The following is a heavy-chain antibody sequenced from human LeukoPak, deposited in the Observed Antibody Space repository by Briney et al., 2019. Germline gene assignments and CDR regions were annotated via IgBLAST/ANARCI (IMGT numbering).Heavy chain of an antibody. CDR2: MSDIGPNT. CDR3: ARRLSLRFDAFAV. CDR1: GFSVSDYA. Sequence: GGSLRLSCAASGFSVSDYAMTWIRQSPGKGLEWVSSMSDIGPNTYYADSVKGRFTISRDTSKNTLFLQMNSLRAEDTALYYCARRLSLRFDAFAVWGQGQWSPSLQ. V-gene: IGHV3-23*01. D-gene: IGHD2-21*02. J-gene: IGHJ3*01.